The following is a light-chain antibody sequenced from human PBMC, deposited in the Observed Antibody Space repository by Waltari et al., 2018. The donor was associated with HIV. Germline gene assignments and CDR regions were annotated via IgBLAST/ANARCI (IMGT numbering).Light chain of an antibody. V-gene: IGKV1-39*01. CDR1: QSISMY. CDR2: CAS. Sequence: IQMTQSPSSLSASVGDTVIITCRASQSISMYLNWYQQKLGKAPKLLIYCASSLQSGVPSRFSGSGSGTDFTLTINSLQPEDFATYDCQQSYSSPGFGPGTRVDIK. CDR3: QQSYSSPG. J-gene: IGKJ3*01.